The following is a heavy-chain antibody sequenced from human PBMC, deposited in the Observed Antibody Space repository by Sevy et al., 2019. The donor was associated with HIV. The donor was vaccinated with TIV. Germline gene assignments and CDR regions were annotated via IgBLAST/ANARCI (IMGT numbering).Heavy chain of an antibody. V-gene: IGHV4-4*07. Sequence: SETLSLTCTVSGGSISSYYWSWIRQPAGKGLEWIGRIYTSGSTNYNPSLKSRVTMSVDTSKNQFSLKLRSVTAADTAVYYCARDLIHYDILTGYYRYFDYWGQGTLVTVSS. D-gene: IGHD3-9*01. CDR2: IYTSGST. CDR1: GGSISSYY. J-gene: IGHJ4*02. CDR3: ARDLIHYDILTGYYRYFDY.